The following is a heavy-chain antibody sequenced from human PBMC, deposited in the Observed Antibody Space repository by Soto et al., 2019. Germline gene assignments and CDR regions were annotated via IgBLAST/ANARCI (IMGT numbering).Heavy chain of an antibody. V-gene: IGHV1-69*13. J-gene: IGHJ6*02. CDR2: IIPIFGTA. D-gene: IGHD3-16*01. CDR1: GGTFSSYA. CDR3: ARHLGGNHYYYGMDV. Sequence: ASVKVSCKASGGTFSSYAISWVRQAPGQGLEWMGGIIPIFGTADYAQKFQGRVTITADESTSTAYMDLSSLRSEDTAVYYCARHLGGNHYYYGMDVWGQGTTVTVSS.